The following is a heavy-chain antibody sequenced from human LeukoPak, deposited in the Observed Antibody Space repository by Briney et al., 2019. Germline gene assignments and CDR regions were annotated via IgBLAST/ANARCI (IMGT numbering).Heavy chain of an antibody. Sequence: PGGSLRLSCAVSGFTVSSNYMSWVRQAPGKGLEWVSVNYSGGSTYYADSVKGRFTISRDNSKNTLYLQMNSLRAEDTAVYYCAREAWEPLQAYYFDYWGQGTLVIVSS. J-gene: IGHJ4*02. CDR1: GFTVSSNY. D-gene: IGHD1-26*01. CDR2: NYSGGST. CDR3: AREAWEPLQAYYFDY. V-gene: IGHV3-53*01.